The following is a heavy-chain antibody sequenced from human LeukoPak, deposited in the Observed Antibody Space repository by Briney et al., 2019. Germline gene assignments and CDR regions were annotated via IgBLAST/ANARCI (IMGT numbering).Heavy chain of an antibody. Sequence: GGSLRLSCTVPGFTVSSNSMSWVRHAPGKGLEWVSFIYSDNTHYSDSVKGRFTISRDNSKNTLYLQMNSLRAEDTAVYYCARRAGAYSHPYDYWGQGTLVTVSS. D-gene: IGHD4/OR15-4a*01. CDR2: IYSDNT. CDR3: ARRAGAYSHPYDY. CDR1: GFTVSSNS. V-gene: IGHV3-53*01. J-gene: IGHJ4*02.